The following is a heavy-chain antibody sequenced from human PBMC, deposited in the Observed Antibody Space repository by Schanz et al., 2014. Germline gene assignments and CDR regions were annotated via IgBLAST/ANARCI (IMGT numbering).Heavy chain of an antibody. Sequence: QVQLVQSGSELKKPGASVKVSCKASGYTFTSYAMNWVRQAPGQGLEWVGWINTNTGNPTYAQSFTGRFVFSLDTSVSTAFLQITSLKSEDTALYSWPTETIAMAGTVAIWGQGTLVTVSS. CDR1: GYTFTSYA. CDR2: INTNTGNP. J-gene: IGHJ4*02. CDR3: PTETIAMAGTVAI. D-gene: IGHD6-19*01. V-gene: IGHV7-4-1*02.